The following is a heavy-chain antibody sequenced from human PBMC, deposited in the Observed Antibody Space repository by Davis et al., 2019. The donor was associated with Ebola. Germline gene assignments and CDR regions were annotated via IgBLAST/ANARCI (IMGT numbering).Heavy chain of an antibody. V-gene: IGHV4-59*01. J-gene: IGHJ4*02. CDR2: ISYSGGT. Sequence: PSETLSLTCSVSGGSISGYFWTWFRQPPGKGLEWIGYISYSGGTSHNPSLKSRVTISVDASKNQFSLRLTSVTAADTAVFYCARGLGYGTGRPFEYWGQGTLVTVSS. D-gene: IGHD3-10*01. CDR3: ARGLGYGTGRPFEY. CDR1: GGSISGYF.